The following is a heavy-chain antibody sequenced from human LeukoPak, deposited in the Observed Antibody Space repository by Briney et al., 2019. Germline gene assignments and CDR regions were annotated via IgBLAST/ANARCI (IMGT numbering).Heavy chain of an antibody. CDR1: GFTFSDYW. Sequence: GGSLRLSCAASGFTFSDYWMHWVRQAPGKGLVWVSRINTDGSSTNYADSVKGRFTISRDNAKNSLYLQMNSLRAEDTAVYYCARSIAVAGFDYWGQGTLVTVSS. J-gene: IGHJ4*02. CDR3: ARSIAVAGFDY. V-gene: IGHV3-74*01. D-gene: IGHD6-19*01. CDR2: INTDGSST.